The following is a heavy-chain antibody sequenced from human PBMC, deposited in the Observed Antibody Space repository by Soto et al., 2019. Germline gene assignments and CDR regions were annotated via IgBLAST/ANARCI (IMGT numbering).Heavy chain of an antibody. CDR3: ESGDGLSRRGYHFDY. D-gene: IGHD3-22*01. CDR1: GGTFSRYA. J-gene: IGHJ4*01. Sequence: SVKVSCKASGGTFSRYAISWVRQAPGQGIEWMGGIIPIFGTANYAQKFQGRVTITADESTSTAYMELSSLRSEDTAVYYCESGDGLSRRGYHFDYWGHGTRVSVSS. V-gene: IGHV1-69*13. CDR2: IIPIFGTA.